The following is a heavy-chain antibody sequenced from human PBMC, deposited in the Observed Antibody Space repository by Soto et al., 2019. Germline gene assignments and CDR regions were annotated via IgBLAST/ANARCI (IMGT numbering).Heavy chain of an antibody. CDR2: IDPSDSYI. CDR1: GDTFFGHW. V-gene: IGHV5-10-1*01. J-gene: IGHJ4*02. CDR3: ARHGAAIWLGY. D-gene: IGHD6-19*01. Sequence: GESLKISCRTAGDTFFGHWISWVRQVPGKGLQWMGNIDPSDSYINYNPAFRGHVTFSVDKSSSTAYLHWRSLGPSDTAIYYCARHGAAIWLGYWGQGTLVTVSS.